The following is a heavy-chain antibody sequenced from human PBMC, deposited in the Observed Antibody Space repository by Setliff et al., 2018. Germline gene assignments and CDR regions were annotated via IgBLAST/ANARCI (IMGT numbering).Heavy chain of an antibody. Sequence: PSETLSLTCTVSGGSITNFCWNWIRQSPGKGLEWIGYIYSSGITNYNPSLKSRLTMSVDTSKNQFSLHLSSMTAADTAVYYCARQPPLNWAIPFDLWGQGKRVTVS. CDR1: GGSITNFC. CDR3: ARQPPLNWAIPFDL. V-gene: IGHV4-59*08. J-gene: IGHJ3*01. D-gene: IGHD7-27*01. CDR2: IYSSGIT.